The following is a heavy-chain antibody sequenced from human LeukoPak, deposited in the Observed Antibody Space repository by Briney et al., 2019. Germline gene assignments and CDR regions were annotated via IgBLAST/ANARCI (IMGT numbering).Heavy chain of an antibody. CDR3: ALLPWPSYYGSGSSYY. Sequence: PGGSLRLSCAASGFTFSSYAMSWVRQAPGKGLEWVSAISGSGGSTYYADSVKGRFTISRDNAKNTLYLQMNSLRAEDTAVYYCALLPWPSYYGSGSSYYWGQGTLVTVSS. D-gene: IGHD3-10*01. J-gene: IGHJ4*02. CDR2: ISGSGGST. V-gene: IGHV3-23*01. CDR1: GFTFSSYA.